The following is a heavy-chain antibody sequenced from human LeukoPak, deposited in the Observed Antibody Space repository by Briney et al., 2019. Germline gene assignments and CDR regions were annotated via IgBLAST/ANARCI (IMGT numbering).Heavy chain of an antibody. CDR1: GGSISSGSYY. D-gene: IGHD5-12*01. J-gene: IGHJ4*02. V-gene: IGHV4-61*02. CDR2: IYTSGST. CDR3: AWLPSY. Sequence: SETLSLTCTVYGGSISSGSYYWSWIRQPAGKGLEWIGRIYTSGSTNYNPSLKSRVTISVDTSKNQFSLKLSSVTAADTAVYYCAWLPSYWGQGTLVTVSS.